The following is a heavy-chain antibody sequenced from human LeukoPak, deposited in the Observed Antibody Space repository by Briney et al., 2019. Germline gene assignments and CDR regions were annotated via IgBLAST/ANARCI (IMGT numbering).Heavy chain of an antibody. CDR1: GFTFSNYG. D-gene: IGHD3-22*01. CDR2: IWYDGNNK. V-gene: IGHV3-33*01. Sequence: GGSLRPSCAASGFTFSNYGMHWVRQAPGKGLEWVAVIWYDGNNKYYADSVRGRFTISRDNSKNTLYLQMNSLRAEDTAVYYCARDPEYYYDSSGYSPGAFDIWGPGTMVTVSS. J-gene: IGHJ3*02. CDR3: ARDPEYYYDSSGYSPGAFDI.